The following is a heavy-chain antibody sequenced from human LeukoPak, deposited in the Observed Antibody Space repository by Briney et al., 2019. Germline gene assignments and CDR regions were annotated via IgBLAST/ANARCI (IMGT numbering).Heavy chain of an antibody. V-gene: IGHV3-23*01. CDR1: GFTFSSYA. J-gene: IGHJ6*02. CDR2: ISGSGGST. D-gene: IGHD3-22*01. CDR3: AKAHGDSSEYYYYYGMDV. Sequence: PGGSLRLSCAASGFTFSSYAMSWVRQAPGKGLEWVSAISGSGGSTYYAGSVKGRFTISRDNSKNTLYLQMNSLRAEDTAVYYCAKAHGDSSEYYYYYGMDVWGQGTTVTVSS.